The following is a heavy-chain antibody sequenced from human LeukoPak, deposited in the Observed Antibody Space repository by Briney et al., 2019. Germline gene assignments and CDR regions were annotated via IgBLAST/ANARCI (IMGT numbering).Heavy chain of an antibody. CDR1: GYTLTELS. Sequence: ASVKVSCKVSGYTLTELSMHWVRQAPGKGLEWMGGFDPEDGETIYAQKFQGRVTMTEDTSTDTAYMELSSLRSEDTAVYYCATFLGTGRGYDFWSGLGYYDYWGQGTLVTVSS. D-gene: IGHD3-3*01. J-gene: IGHJ4*02. V-gene: IGHV1-24*01. CDR2: FDPEDGET. CDR3: ATFLGTGRGYDFWSGLGYYDY.